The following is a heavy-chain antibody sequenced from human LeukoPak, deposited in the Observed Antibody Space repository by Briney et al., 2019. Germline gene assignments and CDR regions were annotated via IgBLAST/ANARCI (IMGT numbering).Heavy chain of an antibody. CDR1: GRSISSSSYY. CDR3: ARRFWVGYCSSTSCPPSNWFDP. CDR2: IYDSGST. D-gene: IGHD2-2*01. V-gene: IGHV4-39*01. Sequence: SETLSLTCTVSGRSISSSSYYWGWIRQPPGTGLEWIGSIYDSGSTYYNPSLKSRVTISVDTSKNQFSLKLSSVTAADTAVYYCARRFWVGYCSSTSCPPSNWFDPWGQGTLVTVSS. J-gene: IGHJ5*02.